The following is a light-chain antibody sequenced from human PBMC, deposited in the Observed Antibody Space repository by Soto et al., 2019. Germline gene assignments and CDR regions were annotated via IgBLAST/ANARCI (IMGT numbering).Light chain of an antibody. CDR2: EVS. CDR3: RSYAGSSTPVI. V-gene: IGLV2-23*02. J-gene: IGLJ1*01. Sequence: QSALTQPASVSGSPGQSITISCTGTSSDVGSYNLVSWYQQHPGKAPKLMIYEVSKRPSGVSNRFSGSKSGNTASLTISGLQAEDEADYYCRSYAGSSTPVIFGTGTKVTVL. CDR1: SSDVGSYNL.